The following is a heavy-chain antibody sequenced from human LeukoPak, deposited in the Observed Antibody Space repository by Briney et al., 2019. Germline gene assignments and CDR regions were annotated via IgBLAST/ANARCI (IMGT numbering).Heavy chain of an antibody. CDR1: GLTFTSHG. D-gene: IGHD4-23*01. CDR2: VRNDGSDT. CDR3: AGDRGKDYFDS. Sequence: GTSLRLSCTTYGLTFTSHGFHWLRQVVGKRLEWVAFVRNDGSDTYHANSVQGRFSISRDNSKNTLYLQMNSLRVEDTAIYYCAGDRGKDYFDSWGQGTQVTVSS. J-gene: IGHJ4*02. V-gene: IGHV3-33*01.